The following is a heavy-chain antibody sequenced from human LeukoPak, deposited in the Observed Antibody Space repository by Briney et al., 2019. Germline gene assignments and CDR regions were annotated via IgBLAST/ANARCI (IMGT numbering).Heavy chain of an antibody. D-gene: IGHD3-10*01. V-gene: IGHV3-30*02. CDR1: GFTFSDYY. CDR2: MRYDTTNK. J-gene: IGHJ4*02. Sequence: GGSLRLSCAVSGFTFSDYYMSWIRQAPGKGLEWVAFMRYDTTNKYYADSVKGRFTISRDNSRNTLYLQMSSLTAEDTAVYYCAKWATATFYYNSGSYNDYWGQGTLVTVSS. CDR3: AKWATATFYYNSGSYNDY.